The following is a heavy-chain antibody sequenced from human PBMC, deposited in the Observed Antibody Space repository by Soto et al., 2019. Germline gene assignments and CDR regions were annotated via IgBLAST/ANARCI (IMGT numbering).Heavy chain of an antibody. CDR1: GFTVSSNY. CDR3: ARDVSSVCSGGSCYGVYYYGMDV. J-gene: IGHJ6*02. Sequence: GGSLRLSCAASGFTVSSNYMSWVRQAPGKGLEWVSVIYSGGSTYYADSVKGRFTISRDNSKNTLYLQMNSLRAEDTAVYYCARDVSSVCSGGSCYGVYYYGMDVWGQGTTVTVSS. V-gene: IGHV3-53*01. CDR2: IYSGGST. D-gene: IGHD2-15*01.